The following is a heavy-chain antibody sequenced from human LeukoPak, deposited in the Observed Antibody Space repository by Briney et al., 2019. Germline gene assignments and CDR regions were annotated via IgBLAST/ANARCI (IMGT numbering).Heavy chain of an antibody. V-gene: IGHV1-46*01. CDR1: GYTFISYY. CDR2: INPSGGIT. Sequence: ASVKVSCKASGYTFISYYMHWVRQAPGQGLEWMGIINPSGGITSYAQKFQGRVTMTRDTSTTTVYMELSSLRSEDTAVYYCASLFYSGSYLLDYWGQGPLVTVSS. CDR3: ASLFYSGSYLLDY. J-gene: IGHJ4*02. D-gene: IGHD1-26*01.